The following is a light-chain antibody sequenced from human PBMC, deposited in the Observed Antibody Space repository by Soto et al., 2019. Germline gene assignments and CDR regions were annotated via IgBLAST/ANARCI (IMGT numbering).Light chain of an antibody. CDR2: GAS. V-gene: IGKV3-15*01. CDR1: RTVHSN. Sequence: ETVMTQSPATLSVSPGERATLSCRASRTVHSNVAWYQHKPGQAPRLLIYGASFRATGMPARFSGSGFGTEFTLTISSLQSEDFAVYYCQQYNNWPRTFGQGTKVDIK. CDR3: QQYNNWPRT. J-gene: IGKJ1*01.